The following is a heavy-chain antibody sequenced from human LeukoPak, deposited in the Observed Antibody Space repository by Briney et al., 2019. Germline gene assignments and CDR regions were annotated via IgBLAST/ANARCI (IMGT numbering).Heavy chain of an antibody. Sequence: SETLSLTCTVSGGSISSYYWSWIRQPPGKGLEWFGYIYYSGTTNYNPSLKSRVTISVDTSKNQFSLRLSSVTAADTAVYYCARGARDGYNLGENYWGQGTLVTVSS. V-gene: IGHV4-59*01. D-gene: IGHD5-24*01. CDR3: ARGARDGYNLGENY. J-gene: IGHJ4*02. CDR1: GGSISSYY. CDR2: IYYSGTT.